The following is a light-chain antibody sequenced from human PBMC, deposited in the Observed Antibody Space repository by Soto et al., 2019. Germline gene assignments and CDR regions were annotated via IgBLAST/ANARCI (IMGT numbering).Light chain of an antibody. CDR3: QQYNNWPPLT. J-gene: IGKJ4*01. V-gene: IGKV3-15*01. CDR2: GTS. CDR1: QSISSN. Sequence: EIVMTQSPATLSVSPGERATLFCRASQSISSNLAWYQQKAGQAPRLLIYGTSTRATGIAARFSGSGSGTEFTLTISSLQSKDFGIYYCQQYNNWPPLTFGGGTKVEIK.